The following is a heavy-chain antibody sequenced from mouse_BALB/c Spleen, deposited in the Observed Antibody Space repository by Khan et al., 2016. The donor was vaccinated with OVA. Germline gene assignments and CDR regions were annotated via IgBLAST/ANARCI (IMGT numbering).Heavy chain of an antibody. J-gene: IGHJ2*01. Sequence: EVQLQESGPGLVKPSQSLSLTCTVTGYSITSGYAWNWIRQFPGNKLEWMGYISYSGVTSSTPSLTSRISITRDTSKTQFFLQLNSVTTEDTATYYCSRGNYYGYYFDYWGQGTTLTVSS. D-gene: IGHD1-1*01. CDR3: SRGNYYGYYFDY. CDR2: ISYSGVT. V-gene: IGHV3-2*02. CDR1: GYSITSGYA.